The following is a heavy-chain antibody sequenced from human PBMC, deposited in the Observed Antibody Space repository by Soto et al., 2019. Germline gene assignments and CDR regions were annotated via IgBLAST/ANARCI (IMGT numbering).Heavy chain of an antibody. J-gene: IGHJ5*02. CDR2: INPHGGST. CDR1: RDTFTSYY. V-gene: IGHV1-46*01. D-gene: IGHD1-26*01. Sequence: ASVKVSCKAPRDTFTSYYINWVRQAPGQGLEWMGVINPHGGSTAYAQKFKGIVTLTRDTSASTVYMEVSSLTSEDTAMYYCARSSGGNFGIIIEGTNWFAHWGQGTLVTVSS. CDR3: ARSSGGNFGIIIEGTNWFAH.